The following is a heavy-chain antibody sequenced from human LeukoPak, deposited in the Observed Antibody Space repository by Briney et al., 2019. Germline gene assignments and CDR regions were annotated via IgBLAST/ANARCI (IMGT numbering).Heavy chain of an antibody. Sequence: ASVKVPCKASGYTFTSYDINWVRQATGQGLEWMGWMNPNSGNTGYAQKFQGRVTMTRNTSISTAYMELSSLRSEDTAVYYCARAPSLRHSSSSSRLYYFDYWGQGTLVTVSS. CDR1: GYTFTSYD. J-gene: IGHJ4*02. V-gene: IGHV1-8*01. D-gene: IGHD6-6*01. CDR3: ARAPSLRHSSSSSRLYYFDY. CDR2: MNPNSGNT.